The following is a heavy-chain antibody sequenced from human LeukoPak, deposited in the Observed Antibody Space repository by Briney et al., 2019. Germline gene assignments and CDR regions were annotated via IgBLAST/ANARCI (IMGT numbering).Heavy chain of an antibody. Sequence: PSETLSLTCTVSGGSISSGGYYWSWIRQHPGKGLEWIGYIYHSGSTYYNPSLKSRVTISIDTSKNQFSLKLSSVTAADTAVYYCARGILLWFGESTDAFDIWGQGTMVTVSS. CDR1: GGSISSGGYY. V-gene: IGHV4-31*03. CDR2: IYHSGST. D-gene: IGHD3-10*01. J-gene: IGHJ3*02. CDR3: ARGILLWFGESTDAFDI.